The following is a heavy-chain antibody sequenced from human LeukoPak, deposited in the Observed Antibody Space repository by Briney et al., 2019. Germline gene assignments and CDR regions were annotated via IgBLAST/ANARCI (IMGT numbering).Heavy chain of an antibody. CDR1: GYNFSNYG. CDR2: IDPGDSHA. V-gene: IGHV5-51*01. CDR3: ARHGVGAGLAAAYI. J-gene: IGHJ4*02. D-gene: IGHD6-13*01. Sequence: GESLKISCKGSGYNFSNYGIGWVRQMPGKGLEWMGLIDPGDSHAIYSPSFQGQVTISSDKSISAAYLQWSSLKASDTAMYYCARHGVGAGLAAAYIWGQGTLLTVSS.